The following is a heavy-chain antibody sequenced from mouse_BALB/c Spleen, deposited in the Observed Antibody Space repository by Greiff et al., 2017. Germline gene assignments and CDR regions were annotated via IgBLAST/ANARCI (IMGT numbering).Heavy chain of an antibody. J-gene: IGHJ4*01. Sequence: VKLLESGAELARPGASVKLSCKASGYTFTSYWMQWVKQRPGQGLEWIGAIYPGDGDTRYTQKFKGKATLTADKSSSTAYMQLSSLASEDSAVYYCARKGYYYAMDYWGQGTSVTVSS. CDR2: IYPGDGDT. CDR1: GYTFTSYW. CDR3: ARKGYYYAMDY. V-gene: IGHV1-87*01.